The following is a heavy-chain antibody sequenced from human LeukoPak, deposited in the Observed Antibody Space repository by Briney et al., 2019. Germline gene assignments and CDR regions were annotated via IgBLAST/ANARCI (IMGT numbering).Heavy chain of an antibody. CDR1: GFTFSSAA. CDR3: AKRPQRGSGYHPDY. D-gene: IGHD3-22*01. V-gene: IGHV3-23*01. J-gene: IGHJ4*02. Sequence: TGGSLRLSCAASGFTFSSAAMTWVRQAPGKGLEWVSTITGSDDKTYYADSVKGRFTISRSYSKNTLHLQMNSLRVEDTAISYCAKRPQRGSGYHPDYWGQGTRDPVSS. CDR2: ITGSDDKT.